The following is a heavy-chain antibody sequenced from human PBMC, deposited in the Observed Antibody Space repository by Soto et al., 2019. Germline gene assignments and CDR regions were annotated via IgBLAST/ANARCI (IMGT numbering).Heavy chain of an antibody. CDR1: GFSFSYCA. J-gene: IGHJ4*02. CDR2: IAFHGGAT. Sequence: VQLLESGGSLVQPGSSLRLSCAASGFSFSYCAMSWVRQAPGKGLEWVATIAFHGGATHYADSVQGRFTISRDNSKSRLYLQMDSLRAEDTALYFCANDESTGYYELGDFWGQGTLVTVSS. D-gene: IGHD3-22*01. V-gene: IGHV3-23*01. CDR3: ANDESTGYYELGDF.